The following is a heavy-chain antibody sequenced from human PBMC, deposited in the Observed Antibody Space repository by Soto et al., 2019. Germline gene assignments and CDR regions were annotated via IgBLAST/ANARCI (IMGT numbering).Heavy chain of an antibody. CDR1: GGSFCGRY. Sequence: SGIRSLTCAGHGGSFCGRYWAGMFQTSWRGLEWIGEINHRGITNYNPSLKSRVTISVDTSKNQFSLKLSSVTAADTAVDYCARGEFYGSGSSDGSRWFGRWGQGTLVTVS. CDR3: ARGEFYGSGSSDGSRWFGR. J-gene: IGHJ5*02. CDR2: INHRGIT. D-gene: IGHD3-10*01. V-gene: IGHV4-34*01.